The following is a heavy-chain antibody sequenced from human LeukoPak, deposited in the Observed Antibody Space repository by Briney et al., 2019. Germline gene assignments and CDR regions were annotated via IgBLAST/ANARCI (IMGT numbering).Heavy chain of an antibody. V-gene: IGHV3-21*04. D-gene: IGHD6-13*01. J-gene: IGHJ5*02. CDR2: ISSSSSYI. CDR3: ARDSRAYSSSWYGGWFDP. Sequence: GGSLRLSCAASGFTFSSYSMNWVRQAPGKGLEWVSSISSSSSYIYYADSVKGRFTISRDNAKNSLYLQMNSLRAEDTAVYYCARDSRAYSSSWYGGWFDPWGQGTLVTVSS. CDR1: GFTFSSYS.